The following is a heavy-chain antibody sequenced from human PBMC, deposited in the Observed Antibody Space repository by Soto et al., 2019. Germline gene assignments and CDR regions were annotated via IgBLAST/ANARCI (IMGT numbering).Heavy chain of an antibody. V-gene: IGHV1-18*01. CDR2: ISAYNGNT. D-gene: IGHD1-26*01. CDR3: ARQYSGGSDY. Sequence: ASVKVSCKASGYTFTSYGISWVRQAPGQGLEWMGWISAYNGNTNYAQKFQDWVTMTRDTSTSTVYMELSRLRSDDTAVYYCARQYSGGSDYWGQGTLVTVSS. J-gene: IGHJ4*02. CDR1: GYTFTSYG.